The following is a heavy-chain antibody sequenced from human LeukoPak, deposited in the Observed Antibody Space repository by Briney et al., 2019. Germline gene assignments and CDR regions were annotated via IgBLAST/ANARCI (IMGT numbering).Heavy chain of an antibody. CDR1: EDTFSVYH. CDR3: AIIPGGSWAFDY. Sequence: GASVKVSCKASEDTFSVYHIHWVRQAPGQGLEWMAWINPDSGDTNYAQKFQGRVTMTRDTSISTAYMEVSSLRSDDTAVYYCAIIPGGSWAFDYWGQGTLVTVSS. V-gene: IGHV1-2*02. J-gene: IGHJ4*02. CDR2: INPDSGDT. D-gene: IGHD6-13*01.